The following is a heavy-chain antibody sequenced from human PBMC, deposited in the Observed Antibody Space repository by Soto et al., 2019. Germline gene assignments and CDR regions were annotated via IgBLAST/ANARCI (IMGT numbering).Heavy chain of an antibody. D-gene: IGHD5-12*01. Sequence: QVQLVQSGAEVKKPGSSVKVSCKASGGTFSSYAISWVRQAPGQGLEWMGGIIPIFGKANYAQEFQGRVTITADESTSTAYMELSSLRSEDTAMYYCARAGFSGTYYYYYGMDVWGQGTTVTVSS. J-gene: IGHJ6*02. CDR2: IIPIFGKA. CDR1: GGTFSSYA. V-gene: IGHV1-69*01. CDR3: ARAGFSGTYYYYYGMDV.